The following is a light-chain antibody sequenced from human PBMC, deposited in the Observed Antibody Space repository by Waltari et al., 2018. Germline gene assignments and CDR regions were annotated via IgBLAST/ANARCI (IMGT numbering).Light chain of an antibody. Sequence: DIVMTQSPDSLAVSLGERATINCKSSQSVLNTFNNKNQLAWYQQKPGQPRRLLIYWAAVRESGVPARFSGSGSETDFTLSIYSLQAEDVAVYFCQQYYSTPKTFGQGTKVEIK. CDR2: WAA. CDR3: QQYYSTPKT. J-gene: IGKJ1*01. CDR1: QSVLNTFNNKNQ. V-gene: IGKV4-1*01.